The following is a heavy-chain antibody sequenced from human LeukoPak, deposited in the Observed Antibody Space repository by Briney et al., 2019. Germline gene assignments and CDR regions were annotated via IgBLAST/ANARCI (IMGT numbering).Heavy chain of an antibody. J-gene: IGHJ6*02. CDR2: ISSSSSYI. V-gene: IGHV3-21*01. CDR1: GFTFSSYS. D-gene: IGHD3-10*01. Sequence: GGSLRLSCAASGFTFSSYSMTWVRQAPGKGLEWVSSISSSSSYIYYADSVKGRFTISRDNAKNSLYLQMNSLRAEDTAVYYCARDPIGTYYYGSGSYYGMDVWGQGTTVTVSS. CDR3: ARDPIGTYYYGSGSYYGMDV.